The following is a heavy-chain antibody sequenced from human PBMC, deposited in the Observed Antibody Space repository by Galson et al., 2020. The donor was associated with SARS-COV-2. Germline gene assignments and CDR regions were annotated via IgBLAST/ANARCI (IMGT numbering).Heavy chain of an antibody. V-gene: IGHV4-39*01. Sequence: SETLSLTCTVSGGSISSSSYYWGWIRQPPGKGLEWIGSIYYSGSTYYNPSLKSRVTISVDTSKNQFSLKLSSVTAADTAVYYCARQGEQQLALDYWGQGTRVTVSS. D-gene: IGHD6-13*01. CDR3: ARQGEQQLALDY. J-gene: IGHJ4*02. CDR1: GGSISSSSYY. CDR2: IYYSGST.